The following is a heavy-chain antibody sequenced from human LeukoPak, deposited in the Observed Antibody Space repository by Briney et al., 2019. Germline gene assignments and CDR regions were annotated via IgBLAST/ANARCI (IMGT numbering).Heavy chain of an antibody. CDR1: GYTFTSYA. D-gene: IGHD5-12*01. CDR3: ARERGYSGYDLDY. V-gene: IGHV1-3*01. Sequence: ASVKVSCKASGYTFTSYAMHWVRQAPGQRLEWMGWINAGNGNTKYSQKFQGRVTITRDTSASTACMELSSLRSEDTAVYYCARERGYSGYDLDYWGQGTLVTVSS. J-gene: IGHJ4*02. CDR2: INAGNGNT.